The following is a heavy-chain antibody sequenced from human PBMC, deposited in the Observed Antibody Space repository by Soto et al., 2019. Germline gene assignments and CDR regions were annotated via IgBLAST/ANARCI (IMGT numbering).Heavy chain of an antibody. V-gene: IGHV3-30-3*01. J-gene: IGHJ6*02. CDR3: ARDTSFLLVVVMDV. Sequence: GGSLRLSCAASGFTFSSYAMHWVRQAPGKGLEWVAVISYDGSNKYYADSVKGRSTISRDNSKNTLYLQMNSLRAEDTAVYYCARDTSFLLVVVMDVWGQGTTVTVSS. CDR2: ISYDGSNK. D-gene: IGHD2-15*01. CDR1: GFTFSSYA.